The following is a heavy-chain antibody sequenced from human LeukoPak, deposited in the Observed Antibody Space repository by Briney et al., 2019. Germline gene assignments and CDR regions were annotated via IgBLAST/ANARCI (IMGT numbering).Heavy chain of an antibody. CDR2: TSTSGGSA. J-gene: IGHJ4*02. D-gene: IGHD1-26*01. V-gene: IGHV3-23*01. CDR1: GFTFSSYA. Sequence: RGGSLRLSCAASGFTFSSYAMSWVRQAPGKGLEWVSATSTSGGSAYYADSVKGRFTISRDNSKNTLYLQMDSLRADDTAVYYCARYSGSYYYPPAWDLWGQGTLVTVSS. CDR3: ARYSGSYYYPPAWDL.